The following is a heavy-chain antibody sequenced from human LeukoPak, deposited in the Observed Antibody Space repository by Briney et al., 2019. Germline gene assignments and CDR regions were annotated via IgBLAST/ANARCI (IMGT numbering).Heavy chain of an antibody. V-gene: IGHV4-39*07. CDR3: AGSPGYCGGDCYSEYCYFDL. Sequence: SETLSLTCTVFGGSISSSCYFWGRIRQPAGKGLDWIGNISHSRITYYDPSLKNRVTITVDTTKNQFSLKLSSVTAADKAVYYCAGSPGYCGGDCYSEYCYFDLWGRGTLVTVSS. CDR1: GGSISSSCYF. CDR2: ISHSRIT. J-gene: IGHJ2*01. D-gene: IGHD2-21*02.